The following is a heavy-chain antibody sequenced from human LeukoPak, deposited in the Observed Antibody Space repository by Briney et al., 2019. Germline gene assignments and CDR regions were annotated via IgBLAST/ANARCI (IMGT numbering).Heavy chain of an antibody. CDR3: VRVKGSYFDY. V-gene: IGHV3-48*01. CDR1: GFPLSSYS. Sequence: GGSLRLSCTAPGFPLSSYSMNWLRQAPGKGLEWISYISASGSAIYYVDSVNGRVTVSRDNARNSLFLQMDSPRAEDTAVYYCVRVKGSYFDYWGPGTLVTVSS. J-gene: IGHJ4*02. CDR2: ISASGSAI. D-gene: IGHD2-15*01.